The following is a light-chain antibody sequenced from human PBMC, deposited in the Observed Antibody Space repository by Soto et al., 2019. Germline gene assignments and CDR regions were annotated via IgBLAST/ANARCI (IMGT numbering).Light chain of an antibody. CDR2: AAS. J-gene: IGKJ2*02. Sequence: DIQMTQSPSSLSASIGDRVTITCRASQSISNFLNWYQQKPGEAPKILIYAASTLQTGVPSRFSGSGSGRDFTLSINTLQPEDFATYYCQQTYNVPRTFGHGTKLDI. V-gene: IGKV1-39*01. CDR1: QSISNF. CDR3: QQTYNVPRT.